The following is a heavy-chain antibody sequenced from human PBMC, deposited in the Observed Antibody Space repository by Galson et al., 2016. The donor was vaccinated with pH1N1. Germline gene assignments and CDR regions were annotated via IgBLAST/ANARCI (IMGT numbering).Heavy chain of an antibody. V-gene: IGHV5-51*01. CDR2: MYPDDSDI. Sequence: QSGAEVKKPGESLKISCQGSGYSFSSYWVAWVRQMPGKGLEWMAIMYPDDSDIKYSPSFEGQVTISADKSISTAYLQWSSLKASDTAMYYCASYSGSFFFDDWGQGTLVTVSS. J-gene: IGHJ4*02. CDR3: ASYSGSFFFDD. D-gene: IGHD1-26*01. CDR1: GYSFSSYW.